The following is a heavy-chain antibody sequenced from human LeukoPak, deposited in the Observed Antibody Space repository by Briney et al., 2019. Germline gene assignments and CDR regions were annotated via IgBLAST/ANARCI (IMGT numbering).Heavy chain of an antibody. CDR1: RFTFSSYV. CDR3: AKDLPAITIFGALDY. V-gene: IGHV3-23*01. Sequence: GGSLRLSCAVSRFTFSSYVMSWVRQAPGKGLEWVSTISRSGDSTYYADSVKGRFTITRDNSKNTLFLQMNSLRAEDTAIYYCAKDLPAITIFGALDYWGQGTLVTVSS. CDR2: ISRSGDST. D-gene: IGHD3-3*01. J-gene: IGHJ4*02.